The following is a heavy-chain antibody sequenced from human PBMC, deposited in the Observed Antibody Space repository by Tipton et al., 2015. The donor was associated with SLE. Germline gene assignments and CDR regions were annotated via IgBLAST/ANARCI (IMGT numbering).Heavy chain of an antibody. CDR2: ISGSGGST. J-gene: IGHJ6*02. CDR3: AKDRKPRITIFGVVITPGYYYGMDV. Sequence: SLRFSCAASGFTFSSYAMSWVRQAPGKGLEWVSAISGSGGSTYYADSVKGRFTISRDNSKNTLYLQMNSLRAEDTAVYYCAKDRKPRITIFGVVITPGYYYGMDVWGQGTTVTVSS. D-gene: IGHD3-3*01. V-gene: IGHV3-23*01. CDR1: GFTFSSYA.